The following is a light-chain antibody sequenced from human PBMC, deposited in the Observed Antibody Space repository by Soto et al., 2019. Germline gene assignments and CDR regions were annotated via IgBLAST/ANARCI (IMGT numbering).Light chain of an antibody. CDR1: QSVSSN. CDR2: GAS. CDR3: QQTNSFPLT. Sequence: IVLTQSPATLSVSPGERATLSSRASQSVSSNLAWHQQRPGQAPRLLIYGASTRATGVPARFSGGGSGTEFTLTISSLQSEDFATYYCQQTNSFPLTFGQVARLEI. V-gene: IGKV3D-15*01. J-gene: IGKJ5*01.